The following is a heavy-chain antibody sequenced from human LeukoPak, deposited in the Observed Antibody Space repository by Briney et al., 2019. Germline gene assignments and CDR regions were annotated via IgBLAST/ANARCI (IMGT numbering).Heavy chain of an antibody. V-gene: IGHV4-4*09. CDR2: VYTSGST. D-gene: IGHD3-3*01. J-gene: IGHJ4*02. Sequence: KPSETLSLTCTVSGGSISSYYWSWIRQPPGKGLEWIGYVYTSGSTNYNPSLKSRVSISVDTSKNQFSLKVSSVTAADTAVYYCARLAYGFWSGPGGEYFDYWGQGTLVTVSS. CDR3: ARLAYGFWSGPGGEYFDY. CDR1: GGSISSYY.